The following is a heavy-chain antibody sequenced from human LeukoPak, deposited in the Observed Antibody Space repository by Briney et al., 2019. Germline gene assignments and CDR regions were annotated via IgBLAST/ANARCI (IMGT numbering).Heavy chain of an antibody. CDR2: IYYSGST. D-gene: IGHD7-27*01. CDR3: ARGLLGNYYYYYGMDV. V-gene: IGHV4-61*08. J-gene: IGHJ6*02. Sequence: SQTLSLTCTVSGGSISSGGYYWSWIRQPPGKGLEWIGYIYYSGSTNYNPSLKSRVTISVDTSKNQFSLKLSSVTAADTAVYYCARGLLGNYYYYYGMDVWGQGTTVTVSS. CDR1: GGSISSGGYY.